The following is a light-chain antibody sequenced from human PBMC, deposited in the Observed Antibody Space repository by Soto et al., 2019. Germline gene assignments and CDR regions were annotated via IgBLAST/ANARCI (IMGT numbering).Light chain of an antibody. CDR1: QSVSNNY. CDR2: GAS. CDR3: QQYGSSGT. J-gene: IGKJ1*01. V-gene: IGKV3-20*01. Sequence: EIVLTQSPGTLSLSPVERATLSCRASQSVSNNYLCWYQQKPGQATRLLIYGASNRATGLPDRFSGSGCGTDFTLTISRLEPEDFAVYYCQQYGSSGTFGQGTKVDIK.